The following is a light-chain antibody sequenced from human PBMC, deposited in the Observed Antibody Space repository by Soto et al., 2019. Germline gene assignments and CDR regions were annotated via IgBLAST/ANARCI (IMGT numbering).Light chain of an antibody. CDR1: SSNIGSNT. J-gene: IGLJ1*01. CDR3: AAWDDSPNAYV. V-gene: IGLV1-44*01. CDR2: SNN. Sequence: QSVLTQPPSASGTPGQRVTISCSGSSSNIGSNTVNWYQQLPGTAPKLLIYSNNERPSGVPDRFSGSKSGTSASLAISGLQSEDEADLYCAAWDDSPNAYVIGTGTKLTVL.